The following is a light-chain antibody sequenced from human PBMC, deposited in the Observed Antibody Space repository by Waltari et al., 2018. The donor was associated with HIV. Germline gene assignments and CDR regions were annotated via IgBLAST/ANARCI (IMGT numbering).Light chain of an antibody. CDR3: QQFSSFSGT. J-gene: IGKJ1*01. CDR1: QNISNW. Sequence: IHMTQSPSTLSASVGDRVSFTCRASQNISNWLAWYQQKPGQAPKLLLYKASTLESGVPSRFSGSGSGTEFTLTISSLQPDDFATYFCQQFSSFSGTFGQGTKVEIK. V-gene: IGKV1-5*03. CDR2: KAS.